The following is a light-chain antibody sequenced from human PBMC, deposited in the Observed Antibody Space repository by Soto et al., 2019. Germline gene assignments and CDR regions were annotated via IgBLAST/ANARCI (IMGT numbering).Light chain of an antibody. CDR3: QQYGSSPRT. CDR2: GAS. J-gene: IGKJ1*01. CDR1: QSVSSSY. V-gene: IGKV3-20*01. Sequence: EIVLTQSPGALSLSPGERATLSCGASQSVSSSYLAWYQQKPGQAPRLRIYGASTRATGIPDRFSGSGSGTDFTRTISILEPEDFAVYYFQQYGSSPRTFGQGTKVEIK.